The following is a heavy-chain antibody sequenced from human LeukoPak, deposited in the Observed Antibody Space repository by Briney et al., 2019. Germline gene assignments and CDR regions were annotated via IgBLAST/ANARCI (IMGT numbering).Heavy chain of an antibody. Sequence: PGGSLRLSCTASGFTFDDYAITWFRQAPGKGLEWVGFIRSKDYGGTIEYAASVKGRFTISRDDSRSIAYLQMNSLRVEDTAVYYCAGTTVTTSALDIWGQGTMVTVSS. J-gene: IGHJ3*02. CDR3: AGTTVTTSALDI. D-gene: IGHD4-17*01. V-gene: IGHV3-49*03. CDR2: IRSKDYGGTI. CDR1: GFTFDDYA.